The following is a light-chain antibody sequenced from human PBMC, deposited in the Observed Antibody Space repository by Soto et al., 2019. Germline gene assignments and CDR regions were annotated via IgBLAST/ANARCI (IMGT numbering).Light chain of an antibody. CDR1: QSVGNS. Sequence: EIVMTQYPATLSVSAGDRAALSCRASQSVGNSLAWYQQKPGQAPRLLLYRASYRATGIADRFSGSGSGTEFTLTISSLQSEDFAVYYCQQYKNWYSFGQGTKLEIK. J-gene: IGKJ2*01. CDR3: QQYKNWYS. V-gene: IGKV3-15*01. CDR2: RAS.